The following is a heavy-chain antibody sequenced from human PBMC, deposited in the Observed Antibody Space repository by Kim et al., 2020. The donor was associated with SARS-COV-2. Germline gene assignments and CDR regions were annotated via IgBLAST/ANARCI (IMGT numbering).Heavy chain of an antibody. J-gene: IGHJ6*02. CDR1: GFTFGDYA. CDR3: ARDRSSSVVADV. CDR2: VRTETYRATT. Sequence: GGSLRLSCSASGFTFGDYALTWYRQAPGQRLEWVGFVRTETYRATTRYAASVEGRFTISRDDSNSIAYLQMDNLKIEDTAVYYCARDRSSSVVADVWGQGTTVTVSS. D-gene: IGHD2-15*01. V-gene: IGHV3-49*03.